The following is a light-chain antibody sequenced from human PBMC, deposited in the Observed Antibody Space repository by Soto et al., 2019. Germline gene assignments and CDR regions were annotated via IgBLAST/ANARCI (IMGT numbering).Light chain of an antibody. V-gene: IGKV1-9*01. CDR1: QGISRY. CDR3: QQLNSYPLT. CDR2: AAS. Sequence: DIQLTQSPSFLSASVGDRVTITCRASQGISRYLAWYQQKPGKAPKLLIYAASTLQSGVPSRFSGSGSRTECTLTISSLQPEDFATYHCQQLNSYPLTFGPGTKVDIK. J-gene: IGKJ3*01.